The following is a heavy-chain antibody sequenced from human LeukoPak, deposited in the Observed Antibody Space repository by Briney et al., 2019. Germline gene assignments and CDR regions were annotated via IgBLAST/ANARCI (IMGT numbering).Heavy chain of an antibody. CDR3: ARALGDYYFDY. CDR2: INAGNGNT. D-gene: IGHD4-17*01. CDR1: GYTFTSYG. V-gene: IGHV1-3*03. J-gene: IGHJ4*02. Sequence: ASVKVSCRASGYTFTSYGISWVRQAPGQRLEWMGWINAGNGNTKYSQEFQGRVTITRDTSASTAYMELSSLRSEDMAVYYCARALGDYYFDYWGQGTLVTVSS.